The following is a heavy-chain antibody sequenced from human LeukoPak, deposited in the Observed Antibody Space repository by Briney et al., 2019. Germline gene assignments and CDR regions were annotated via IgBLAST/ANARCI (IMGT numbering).Heavy chain of an antibody. D-gene: IGHD3-22*01. Sequence: GGSLRLSCAASGFTFSSYAMSWVRQAPGKGLEWVSAISGSGGSTYYADSVKGRFTISRDSSKNTLYLQMNSLRAEDTAVYYCARDPYYYDSSGYSDYWGQGTLVTVSS. CDR2: ISGSGGST. CDR1: GFTFSSYA. V-gene: IGHV3-23*01. CDR3: ARDPYYYDSSGYSDY. J-gene: IGHJ4*02.